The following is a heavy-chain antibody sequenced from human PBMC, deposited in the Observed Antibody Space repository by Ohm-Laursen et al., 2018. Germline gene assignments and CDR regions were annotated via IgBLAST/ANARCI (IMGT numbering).Heavy chain of an antibody. CDR1: GFTFTDYA. Sequence: SLRLSCAASGFTFTDYAMNWVRQAPGKGLEWVAVISYDGSNKYYADSVKGRFTISRDNSKNTLYLQMNSLRAEDTAVYYCAKPIWSGYYYYGMDVWGQGTTVTVSS. CDR3: AKPIWSGYYYYGMDV. D-gene: IGHD3-3*01. V-gene: IGHV3-30*18. CDR2: ISYDGSNK. J-gene: IGHJ6*02.